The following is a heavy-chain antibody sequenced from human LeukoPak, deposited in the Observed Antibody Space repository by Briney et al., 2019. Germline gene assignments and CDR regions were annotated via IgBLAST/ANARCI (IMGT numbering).Heavy chain of an antibody. V-gene: IGHV3-48*03. CDR3: AKDGVDCSGGSCYGYFDY. J-gene: IGHJ4*02. CDR1: GFIFNSYE. D-gene: IGHD2-15*01. Sequence: GGSLRLSCAASGFIFNSYEMNWVRQAPGKGLEWVSFICYSGNSVYYADSVKGRFTISRDNSKNTLYLQINSLRAEDTAVYYCAKDGVDCSGGSCYGYFDYWGQGTLVTVSS. CDR2: ICYSGNSV.